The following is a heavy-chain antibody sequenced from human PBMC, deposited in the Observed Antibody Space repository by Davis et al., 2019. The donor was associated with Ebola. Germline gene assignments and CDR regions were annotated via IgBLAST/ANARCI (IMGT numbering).Heavy chain of an antibody. CDR2: INDNGIP. D-gene: IGHD1-1*01. V-gene: IGHV4-34*01. CDR1: GASFIGFH. J-gene: IGHJ4*02. Sequence: PSETLSPTFALLGASFIGFHWTWIRQPPGQGLEWIGEINDNGIPSYNPSLSSRFVMSMDTSTNQFSLKLNSVTAADSAIYFCARGPAPTWPPPGHWGQGTVVIVSS. CDR3: ARGPAPTWPPPGH.